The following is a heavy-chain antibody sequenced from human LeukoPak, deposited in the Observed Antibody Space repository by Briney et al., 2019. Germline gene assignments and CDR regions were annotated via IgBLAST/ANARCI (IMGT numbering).Heavy chain of an antibody. CDR2: IIPIFGTA. J-gene: IGHJ4*02. D-gene: IGHD2-15*01. CDR1: RGTFSSDA. V-gene: IGHV1-69*05. CDR3: ARGAGYCSGGSCYDY. Sequence: SVKVSCKASRGTFSSDAISWVRQAPGQGLEWMGRIIPIFGTANYAQKFQGRVTITTDESTSTAYMELSSLRSEDTAVYYCARGAGYCSGGSCYDYWGQGTLVTVSS.